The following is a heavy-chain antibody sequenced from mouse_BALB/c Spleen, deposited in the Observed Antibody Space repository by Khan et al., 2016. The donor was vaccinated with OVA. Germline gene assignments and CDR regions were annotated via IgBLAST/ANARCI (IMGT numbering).Heavy chain of an antibody. CDR2: ISPGCGSA. CDR3: ARSKYYGRGVYAREY. CDR1: GYTFTSYW. V-gene: IGHV1S41*01. Sequence: DLVKPGASVRLSCKASGYTFTSYWINWIIQRPGQGLEWIGQISPGCGSASYYAIFTVTATLTVDTSSTTAFLQLSSLSSEDSAVSSWARSKYYGRGVYAREYWGEGTTVNVSS. D-gene: IGHD1-1*01. J-gene: IGHJ4*01.